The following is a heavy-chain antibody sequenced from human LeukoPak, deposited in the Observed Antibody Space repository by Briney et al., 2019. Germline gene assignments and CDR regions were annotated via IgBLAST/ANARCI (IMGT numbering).Heavy chain of an antibody. CDR3: AAQGRFDAFDI. CDR1: GGSISSGGYY. V-gene: IGHV4-31*03. CDR2: IYYSGST. Sequence: SETLSLTCTVSGGSISSGGYYWSWIRQHPGKGLEWIGYIYYSGSTYYNPSLKSRVTISVDTSKNQFSLKLSSVTAADTAVYYCAAQGRFDAFDIWGQGTMVTVSS. J-gene: IGHJ3*02.